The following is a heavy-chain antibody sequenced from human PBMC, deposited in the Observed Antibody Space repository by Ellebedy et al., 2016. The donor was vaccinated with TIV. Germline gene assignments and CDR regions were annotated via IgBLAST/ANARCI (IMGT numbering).Heavy chain of an antibody. CDR3: ARGTHSSGWCPYDY. CDR2: TYYRSKWYN. D-gene: IGHD6-19*01. J-gene: IGHJ4*02. Sequence: SQTLSLTXXISGDSVSRNSAAWNWIRQSPSRGLEWLGRTYYRSKWYNDYAVSVKSRITINPDTSKNQFSLQLNSVTPEDTAVYYCARGTHSSGWCPYDYWGQGTLVTVSS. V-gene: IGHV6-1*01. CDR1: GDSVSRNSAA.